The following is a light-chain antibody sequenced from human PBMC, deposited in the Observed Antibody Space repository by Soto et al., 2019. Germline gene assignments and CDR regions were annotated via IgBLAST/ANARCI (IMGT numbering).Light chain of an antibody. CDR3: RSYASGSPCV. J-gene: IGLJ3*02. CDR1: SGSIASHY. Sequence: NFMLTQPHSLSESPGKTVTISCTRTSGSIASHYVHFYHQRPGSDPTAVIYYDDQRPPGVPDRLSGSIDSSSNSASLTISGLRTEDEADYYCRSYASGSPCVCGGGTKVTVL. CDR2: YDD. V-gene: IGLV6-57*04.